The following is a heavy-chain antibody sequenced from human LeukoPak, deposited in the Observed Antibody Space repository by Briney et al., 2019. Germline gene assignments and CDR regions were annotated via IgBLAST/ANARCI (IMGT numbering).Heavy chain of an antibody. D-gene: IGHD3-10*01. CDR2: IYYSGST. Sequence: SETLSLTCTVSGGSISSYYWSWIRQPPGKGLEWIGYIYYSGSTNYNPSLKSRVTISVDTSKNQFSLKLSSVTAADTAVYYCARGRYYGSGTRGFDYWGQGTLVTVSS. J-gene: IGHJ4*02. CDR3: ARGRYYGSGTRGFDY. V-gene: IGHV4-59*12. CDR1: GGSISSYY.